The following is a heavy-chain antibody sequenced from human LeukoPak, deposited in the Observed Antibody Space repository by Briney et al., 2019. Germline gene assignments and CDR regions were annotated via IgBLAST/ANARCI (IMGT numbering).Heavy chain of an antibody. CDR2: INPNSGGT. D-gene: IGHD5-18*01. V-gene: IGHV1-2*02. Sequence: ASVKVSCKASGYTFTGYYMHWVRQAPGQGLEWMGWINPNSGGTNYAQKFQDRVAMTRDTSISTAYMELSRLRSDDTAVYYCARDWRSGYSYGYHHYWGQGTLVTVSS. CDR3: ARDWRSGYSYGYHHY. J-gene: IGHJ4*02. CDR1: GYTFTGYY.